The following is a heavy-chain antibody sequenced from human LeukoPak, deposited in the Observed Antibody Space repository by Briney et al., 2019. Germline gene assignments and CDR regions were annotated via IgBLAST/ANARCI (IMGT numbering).Heavy chain of an antibody. Sequence: SVKVSCKASGGTFSSYAISLVRQAPGQGLEWMGRIIPIFGTANYAQKFQGRVTITTDESTSTAYMELSSLRSEDTAVYYCARSIAAAGLDAFDIWGQGTMVTVSS. CDR1: GGTFSSYA. V-gene: IGHV1-69*05. CDR3: ARSIAAAGLDAFDI. J-gene: IGHJ3*02. CDR2: IIPIFGTA. D-gene: IGHD6-13*01.